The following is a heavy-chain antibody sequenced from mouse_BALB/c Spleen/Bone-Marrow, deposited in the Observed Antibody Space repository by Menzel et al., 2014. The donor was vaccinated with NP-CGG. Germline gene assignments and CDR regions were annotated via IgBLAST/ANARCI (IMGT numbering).Heavy chain of an antibody. CDR1: GFNIKDTY. J-gene: IGHJ2*01. V-gene: IGHV14-3*02. CDR3: ASYVYGYYFDY. Sequence: EVQLQQSGAELVKPGASVKLSCTASGFNIKDTYMHWVKQRPEQGLEWIGRIDPANGNTKYDPKFQGKASITADTSSNTAYLQLSSLTSEDTAVYYCASYVYGYYFDYWGQGTTPTVSS. CDR2: IDPANGNT. D-gene: IGHD2-2*01.